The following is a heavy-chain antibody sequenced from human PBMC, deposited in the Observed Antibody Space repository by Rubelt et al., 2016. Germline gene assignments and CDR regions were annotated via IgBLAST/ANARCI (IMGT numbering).Heavy chain of an antibody. D-gene: IGHD5-18*01. CDR1: GFTFNHSR. V-gene: IGHV3-15*01. CDR2: VKSIASGGTT. J-gene: IGHJ3*01. CDR3: TTGAMVSAFEG. Sequence: EVQLVESGGGLVKPGGSLRLSCAASGFTFNHSRMSWVRQAPGKGLEWVARVKSIASGGTTDYAAPVKGRFTVSRDDSKKRVYLQMDSLTAEDTALYYCTTGAMVSAFEGWGQGTMVTVSS.